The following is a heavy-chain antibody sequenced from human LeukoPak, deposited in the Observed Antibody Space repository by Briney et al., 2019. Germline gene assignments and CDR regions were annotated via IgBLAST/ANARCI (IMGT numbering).Heavy chain of an antibody. D-gene: IGHD6-13*01. J-gene: IGHJ4*02. CDR2: INHSGST. CDR1: GGSFSGYY. CDR3: ARLMYSSSWYGDY. Sequence: SETLSLTCAVYGGSFSGYYWSWIRQPPGKGLEWIGEINHSGSTNYNPSFKSRVTISVDTSKNQFSLKLSSVTAADTAVYYCARLMYSSSWYGDYWGQGTLVTVSS. V-gene: IGHV4-34*01.